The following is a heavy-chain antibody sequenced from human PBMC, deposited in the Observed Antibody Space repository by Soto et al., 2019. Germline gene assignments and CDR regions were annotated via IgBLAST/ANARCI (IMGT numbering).Heavy chain of an antibody. CDR2: ISGSGGST. CDR3: AKVLPSSSCPVDYFDY. V-gene: IGHV3-23*01. J-gene: IGHJ4*02. CDR1: GFTFSSYA. Sequence: EVQLLESGGGLVQPGGSLRLACAASGFTFSSYAMSWVRQAPGKGLEWVSAISGSGGSTYYADSVKGRFTISRDNSKNTLYLQMNSLRADDTAVYYCAKVLPSSSCPVDYFDYWGQGTLVNVSS. D-gene: IGHD6-13*01.